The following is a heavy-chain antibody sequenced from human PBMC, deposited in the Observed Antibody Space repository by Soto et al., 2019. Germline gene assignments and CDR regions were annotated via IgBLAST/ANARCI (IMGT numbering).Heavy chain of an antibody. Sequence: SETLALRCTVSGGSVTNSIYYWVWFRQSPGKGLDWIGSVYYRGRSYSKSSVKSRVTISVDTSKNRFSLSLNSVTASDTAVYFCVSQRTTVPTQAYFDYWGPGALVTVSS. CDR1: GGSVTNSIYY. CDR3: VSQRTTVPTQAYFDY. J-gene: IGHJ4*02. CDR2: VYYRGRS. V-gene: IGHV4-39*01. D-gene: IGHD4-17*01.